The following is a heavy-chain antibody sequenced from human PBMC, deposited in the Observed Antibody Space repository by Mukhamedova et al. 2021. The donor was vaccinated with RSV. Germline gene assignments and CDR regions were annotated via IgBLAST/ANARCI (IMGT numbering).Heavy chain of an antibody. Sequence: GKGLEWVSAISGSGGSTYYADSVKGRFTISRDNSKNTLYLQMNSLRAEDTAVYYCAKAAYSRQLNSYFDYWGQGTLVTVSS. D-gene: IGHD2/OR15-2a*01. V-gene: IGHV3-23*01. J-gene: IGHJ4*02. CDR3: AKAAYSRQLNSYFDY. CDR2: ISGSGGST.